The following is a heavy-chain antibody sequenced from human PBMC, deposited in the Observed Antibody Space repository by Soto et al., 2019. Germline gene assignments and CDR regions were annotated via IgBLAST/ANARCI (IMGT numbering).Heavy chain of an antibody. Sequence: QVQLVQSGAEVKKPGASVKVSCKSSGYTFSMSGISWVRQAPGQGLEWMGWISGYNGNTNYEQKFQDRVTMTTDTSTNKAYMELRSLRSDDTAVYYCAREGPRPYYYYGMDVWGRGTTVTVSS. CDR2: ISGYNGNT. CDR1: GYTFSMSG. J-gene: IGHJ6*02. V-gene: IGHV1-18*01. CDR3: AREGPRPYYYYGMDV.